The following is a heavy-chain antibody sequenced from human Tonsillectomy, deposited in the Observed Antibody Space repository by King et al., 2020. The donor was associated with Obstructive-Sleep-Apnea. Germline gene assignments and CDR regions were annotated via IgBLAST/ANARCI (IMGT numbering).Heavy chain of an antibody. J-gene: IGHJ4*02. Sequence: VQLVESGAEVKKPGASVKVSCKASGYTFTGYYIHWVRQAPRQGLEWMGWISPNSGATKYAQSFQDRVTMTRDTSISTAYMDLRRLRSDDTAIYYCARDMSTYDSTSPAYWGQGTLVTVSS. V-gene: IGHV1-2*02. CDR3: ARDMSTYDSTSPAY. CDR2: ISPNSGAT. CDR1: GYTFTGYY. D-gene: IGHD3-16*01.